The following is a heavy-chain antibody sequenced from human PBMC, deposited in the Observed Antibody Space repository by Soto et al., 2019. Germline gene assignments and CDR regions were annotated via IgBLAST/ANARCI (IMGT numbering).Heavy chain of an antibody. CDR3: ARAFLEWLGPPPDWFDP. CDR1: GDSVSSNSAA. Sequence: SQTLSLTCAISGDSVSSNSAAWNWIRQSPSRGLEWLGRTYYRSKWYNDYAVSVKSRITINPDTSKNQFSLRLNSVTPEDTAVYYCARAFLEWLGPPPDWFDPWGQGTLVTVSS. V-gene: IGHV6-1*01. J-gene: IGHJ5*02. D-gene: IGHD3-3*01. CDR2: TYYRSKWYN.